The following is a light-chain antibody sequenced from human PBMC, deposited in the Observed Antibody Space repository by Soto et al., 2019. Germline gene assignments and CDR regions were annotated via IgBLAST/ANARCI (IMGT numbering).Light chain of an antibody. CDR1: SSDVGSYNL. CDR2: EGS. V-gene: IGLV2-23*03. CDR3: CSYSGSSTFRV. J-gene: IGLJ3*02. Sequence: QSALTQPASVSGSPGQSITISCTGTSSDVGSYNLVSWYQQHPDKAPKLMIYEGSKRPSGVSNRFSCSKSGNTASLTISGVQGEEEADYFWCSYSGSSTFRVFGGGTKLTVL.